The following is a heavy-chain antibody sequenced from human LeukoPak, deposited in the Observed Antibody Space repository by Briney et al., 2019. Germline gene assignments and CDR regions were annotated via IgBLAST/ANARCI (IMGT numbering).Heavy chain of an antibody. CDR1: GFAFNNYW. CDR3: ATDRREEPSNFDRNRFAY. CDR2: IREGGSEK. D-gene: IGHD1-14*01. Sequence: PGGSLRLSCVASGFAFNNYWMNWVRQAPGRGLEWVANIREGGSEKNYVVSVAGRFTISRENAKNSLYLQMDNLRAEDTAVYYCATDRREEPSNFDRNRFAYWGQGTLVTVSS. J-gene: IGHJ4*02. V-gene: IGHV3-7*05.